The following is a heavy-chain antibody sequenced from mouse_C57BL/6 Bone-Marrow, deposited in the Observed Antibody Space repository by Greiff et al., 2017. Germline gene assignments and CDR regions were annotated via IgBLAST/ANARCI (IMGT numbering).Heavy chain of an antibody. D-gene: IGHD1-1*01. Sequence: QVQLQQSGAELVRPGTSVKVSCKASGYAFTNYLIEWVKQRPGQGLEWIGVINPGSGGTNYNEKFKGKATLTADKSSSTAYMQLSSLTSEDSAVYFCARREAYYYGSSYVFYAMDYWGQGTPVTVSS. CDR1: GYAFTNYL. CDR3: ARREAYYYGSSYVFYAMDY. CDR2: INPGSGGT. J-gene: IGHJ4*01. V-gene: IGHV1-54*01.